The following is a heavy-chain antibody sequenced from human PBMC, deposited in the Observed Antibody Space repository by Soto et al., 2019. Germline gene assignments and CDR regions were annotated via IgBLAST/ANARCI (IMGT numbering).Heavy chain of an antibody. V-gene: IGHV3-48*02. CDR2: ISSSSSTI. CDR1: GFTFSSYS. D-gene: IGHD5-12*01. J-gene: IGHJ5*02. CDR3: ARDARRDGYNYGWFDP. Sequence: EVQLVESGGGLVQPGGSLRLSCAASGFTFSSYSMNWVRQAPGKGLEWVSYISSSSSTIYYADSVKGRFTISRDNAKNSLYLQMNSLRDEDTAVYYCARDARRDGYNYGWFDPWGQGTLVTVSS.